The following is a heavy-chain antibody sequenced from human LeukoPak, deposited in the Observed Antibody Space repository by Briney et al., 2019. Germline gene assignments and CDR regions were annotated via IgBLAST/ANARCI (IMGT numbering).Heavy chain of an antibody. V-gene: IGHV1-24*01. CDR1: GYTLTELS. J-gene: IGHJ4*02. Sequence: GASVKVPCKVSGYTLTELSMHWVRQAPGKGLEWMGGFDTKDGETIYAQKFQGRVTMTEDTSTDTAYMELSSLRSEDTAVYYCARRKARDLILDYWGQGTLVTVSS. D-gene: IGHD3/OR15-3a*01. CDR2: FDTKDGET. CDR3: ARRKARDLILDY.